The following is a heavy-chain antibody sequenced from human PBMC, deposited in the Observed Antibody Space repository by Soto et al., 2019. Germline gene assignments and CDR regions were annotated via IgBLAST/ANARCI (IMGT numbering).Heavy chain of an antibody. CDR3: AKSPSGYFYFGF. V-gene: IGHV3-23*01. Sequence: GGSLRLSCSPSGFTFRTYAMNWVRQAPGKGLEWVSSINNHGGAAYYAESVKGRFTISRANFKKILYLQMNSLRAEDTAIYYCAKSPSGYFYFGFWGQGALVAVSS. J-gene: IGHJ4*02. D-gene: IGHD3-22*01. CDR1: GFTFRTYA. CDR2: INNHGGAA.